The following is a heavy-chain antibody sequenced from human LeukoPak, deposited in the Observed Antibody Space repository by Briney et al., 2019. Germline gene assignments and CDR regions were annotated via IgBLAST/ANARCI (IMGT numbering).Heavy chain of an antibody. CDR3: ARDRRPHSSMLMDV. CDR2: IYTSGST. CDR1: GGSISSGSYY. J-gene: IGHJ6*03. Sequence: SETLSLTCTVSGGSISSGSYYWSWIRQPAGMGLEWIGRIYTSGSTNYNPSLKSRVTISVDTSKNQFSLKLSSVTAADTAVYYCARDRRPHSSMLMDVWGKGTTVTVSS. V-gene: IGHV4-61*02. D-gene: IGHD6-19*01.